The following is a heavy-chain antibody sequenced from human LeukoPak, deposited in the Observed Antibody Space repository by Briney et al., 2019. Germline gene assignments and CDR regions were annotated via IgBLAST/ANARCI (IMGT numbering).Heavy chain of an antibody. V-gene: IGHV1-18*01. CDR3: ARSAVAGTLSAYYFHY. J-gene: IGHJ4*02. D-gene: IGHD6-19*01. CDR1: GYTFTTYD. CDR2: ISAYNGNT. Sequence: ASVKVSYKASGYTFTTYDISWVRQAPGQGLEWMGWISAYNGNTNYAQKLQGRVTMTTDTSTSTAYMEPRSLRSDDTAVYYCARSAVAGTLSAYYFHYWGQGTLVTVSS.